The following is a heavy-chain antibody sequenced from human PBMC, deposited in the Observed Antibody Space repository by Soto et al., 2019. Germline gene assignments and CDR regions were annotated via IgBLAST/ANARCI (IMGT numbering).Heavy chain of an antibody. CDR2: INHSGST. Sequence: SETLSLTCAVYGGSFSGYYWSWIRQPPGKGLEWIGEINHSGSTNYNPSLKSRVTISVDTSKNQFSLKLSSVTAADTAVYYCARGGADYYGSGSYYNPAGYYYYMDVWGKGTTVTVSS. V-gene: IGHV4-34*01. D-gene: IGHD3-10*01. J-gene: IGHJ6*03. CDR1: GGSFSGYY. CDR3: ARGGADYYGSGSYYNPAGYYYYMDV.